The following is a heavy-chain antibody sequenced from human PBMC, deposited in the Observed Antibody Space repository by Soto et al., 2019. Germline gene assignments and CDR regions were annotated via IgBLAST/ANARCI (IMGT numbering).Heavy chain of an antibody. Sequence: QVQLVQSGAEVKKPGASVKVSCKASGYTFTSYGISWVRQAPGQGLEWMGWISAYNGNTNYAQKLQGRVTMTTDTHTSTAYMELRSLRSDDTAVYYCARDMSVVVVAATAWFDPWGQGTLVTVSS. CDR3: ARDMSVVVVAATAWFDP. D-gene: IGHD2-15*01. CDR1: GYTFTSYG. V-gene: IGHV1-18*01. CDR2: ISAYNGNT. J-gene: IGHJ5*02.